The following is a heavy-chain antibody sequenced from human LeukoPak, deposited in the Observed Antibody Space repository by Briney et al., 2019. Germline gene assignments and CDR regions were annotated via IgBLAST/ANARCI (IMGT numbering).Heavy chain of an antibody. D-gene: IGHD4/OR15-4a*01. J-gene: IGHJ4*02. V-gene: IGHV1-2*02. CDR2: INPNSGDT. CDR1: GYTFTGYY. CDR3: ASPGGHDYIDY. Sequence: ASVKVSCKASGYTFTGYYMHWVRQAPGQGLEWMGWINPNSGDTNSAQKFQGRVTMTRDTSISTAYMELSRLRSDDTAVYYCASPGGHDYIDYWGQGTLVTVSS.